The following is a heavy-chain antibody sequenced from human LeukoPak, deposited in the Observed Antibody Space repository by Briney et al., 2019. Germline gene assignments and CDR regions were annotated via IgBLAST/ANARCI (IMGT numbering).Heavy chain of an antibody. CDR2: ISSSGSTQ. CDR3: AKVGSIAVAGTNYFDY. CDR1: GFTLRSYE. V-gene: IGHV3-48*03. Sequence: GGSLRLSCAASGFTLRSYEMNWVGQAPGKGLEGVSFISSSGSTQYYAESVKGRFTISRDNAKKSLYMQRKRVRAEGTAVYYCAKVGSIAVAGTNYFDYWGQGTLVTVSS. D-gene: IGHD6-19*01. J-gene: IGHJ4*02.